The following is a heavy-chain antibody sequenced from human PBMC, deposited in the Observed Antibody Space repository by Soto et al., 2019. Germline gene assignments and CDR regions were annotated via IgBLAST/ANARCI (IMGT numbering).Heavy chain of an antibody. D-gene: IGHD2-21*02. Sequence: SGPTLVNPTQTLTLTCTFSGFSLSTSGMRVSWIRQPPGKALEWLARIDWDDDKFYSTSLKTRLTISKDTSKNHVVLTMTNMDPVDTATYYCARDVVVTARHYYYYYGMDVWGQGTTVTVSS. J-gene: IGHJ6*02. V-gene: IGHV2-70*04. CDR1: GFSLSTSGMR. CDR3: ARDVVVTARHYYYYYGMDV. CDR2: IDWDDDK.